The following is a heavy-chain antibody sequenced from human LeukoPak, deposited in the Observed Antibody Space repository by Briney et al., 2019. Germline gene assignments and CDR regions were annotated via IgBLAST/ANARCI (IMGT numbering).Heavy chain of an antibody. V-gene: IGHV1-2*02. Sequence: ASVKVSCKASGYTFTGYYRHWVRQAPGQGLEWMGWINPNSGGTNYAQKFQGRVTMTRDTSISTAYMELSRLRSDDTAVYYCARGGIVGALNWFDPWGQGTLVTVSS. CDR1: GYTFTGYY. D-gene: IGHD1-26*01. CDR3: ARGGIVGALNWFDP. CDR2: INPNSGGT. J-gene: IGHJ5*02.